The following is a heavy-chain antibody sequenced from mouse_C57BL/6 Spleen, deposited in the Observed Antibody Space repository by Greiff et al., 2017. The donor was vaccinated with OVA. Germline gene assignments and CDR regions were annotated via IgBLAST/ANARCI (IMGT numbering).Heavy chain of an antibody. CDR2: INPSTGGT. V-gene: IGHV1-42*01. CDR1: GYSFTGYY. D-gene: IGHD1-1*01. J-gene: IGHJ1*03. Sequence: VQLQQSGPELVKPGASVKISCKASGYSFTGYYMNWVKQSPETSLEWIGEINPSTGGTTYNQKFKAKATLTVDKSSSTAYMQLKSLTSEDSAVYYCARRPGSSFFWYFDVWGTGTTVTVSS. CDR3: ARRPGSSFFWYFDV.